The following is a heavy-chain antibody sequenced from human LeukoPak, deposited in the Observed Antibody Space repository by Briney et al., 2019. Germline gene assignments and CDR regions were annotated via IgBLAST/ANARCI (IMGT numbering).Heavy chain of an antibody. V-gene: IGHV4-59*01. CDR1: GGSISNYY. Sequence: PSETLSLTCTVSGGSISNYYWIWIRQPPGKGLQWIGHISYSGSTNYNPSLKSRVTMSVDTSMNQISLKVTSVTAADTAVYYCARGHDGVVGWFAPWGRGILVTVSS. J-gene: IGHJ5*02. D-gene: IGHD2-15*01. CDR3: ARGHDGVVGWFAP. CDR2: ISYSGST.